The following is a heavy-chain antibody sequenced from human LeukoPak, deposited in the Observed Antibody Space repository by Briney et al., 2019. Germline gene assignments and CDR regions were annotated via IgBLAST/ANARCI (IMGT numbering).Heavy chain of an antibody. CDR2: VYYSGSYIGST. CDR1: GGSISSGSYF. Sequence: KASETLSLNCTVSGGSISSGSYFWGWIRQPPGKGLEGIGSVYYSGSYIGSTYYNPSLKSRLTISVDTSKNQFSLNLSSLTAADTAVYYCARSHHNYGVDVWGQGTTVTVSS. CDR3: ARSHHNYGVDV. D-gene: IGHD1-14*01. V-gene: IGHV4-39*01. J-gene: IGHJ6*02.